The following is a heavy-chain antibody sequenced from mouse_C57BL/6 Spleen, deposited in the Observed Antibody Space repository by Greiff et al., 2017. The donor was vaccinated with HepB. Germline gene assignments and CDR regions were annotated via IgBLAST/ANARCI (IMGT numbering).Heavy chain of an antibody. D-gene: IGHD1-1*01. Sequence: VQLQQSGAELVRPGTSVKVSCKASGYAFTNYLIVWVKQRPGQGLEWIGVINPGSGGTNYNEKFKGKATLTADKSSSTAYMQLSSLTSEDSAVYFCAREGYYYGSSYRFAYWGQGTLVTVSA. CDR2: INPGSGGT. J-gene: IGHJ3*01. CDR1: GYAFTNYL. V-gene: IGHV1-54*01. CDR3: AREGYYYGSSYRFAY.